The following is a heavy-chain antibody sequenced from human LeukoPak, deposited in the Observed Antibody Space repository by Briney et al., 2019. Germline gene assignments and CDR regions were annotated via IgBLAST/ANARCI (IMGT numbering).Heavy chain of an antibody. CDR2: ISSSSSYI. J-gene: IGHJ4*02. CDR1: GFTFSSYW. CDR3: AREYYYGSGSYPLGY. V-gene: IGHV3-21*01. Sequence: GGSLRLSCAASGFTFSSYWMSWVRQAPGKGLEWVSSISSSSSYIYYADSVKGRFTISRDNAKNSLYLQMNSLRAEDTAVYYCAREYYYGSGSYPLGYWGQGTLVTVSS. D-gene: IGHD3-10*01.